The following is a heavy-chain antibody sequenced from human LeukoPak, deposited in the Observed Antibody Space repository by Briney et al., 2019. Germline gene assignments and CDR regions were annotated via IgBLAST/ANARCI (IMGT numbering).Heavy chain of an antibody. V-gene: IGHV3-21*01. Sequence: GGSLRLSCAASGFTFGSYSMNWVRQAPGKGLEWVSSISSSSSYIYYADSVKGRFTISRDNAKNSLYLQMNSLRAEDTAVYYCARASVGYYDFWSGEEYYYMDVWGKGTTVTVSS. J-gene: IGHJ6*03. CDR2: ISSSSSYI. D-gene: IGHD3-3*01. CDR3: ARASVGYYDFWSGEEYYYMDV. CDR1: GFTFGSYS.